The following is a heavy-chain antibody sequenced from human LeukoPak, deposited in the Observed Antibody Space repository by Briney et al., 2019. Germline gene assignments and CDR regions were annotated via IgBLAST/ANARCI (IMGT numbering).Heavy chain of an antibody. V-gene: IGHV1-2*06. J-gene: IGHJ4*02. CDR1: GYTFTGYY. D-gene: IGHD3-10*01. CDR3: ARSSLYGSGSYHNDY. Sequence: VASVKVSYKASGYTFTGYYMHWVRQAPGQGLEWMGRINPNSGGTNYAQKFQGRVTMTRDTSISTAYMELSRLRSDDTAVYYCARSSLYGSGSYHNDYWGQGTLVTVSS. CDR2: INPNSGGT.